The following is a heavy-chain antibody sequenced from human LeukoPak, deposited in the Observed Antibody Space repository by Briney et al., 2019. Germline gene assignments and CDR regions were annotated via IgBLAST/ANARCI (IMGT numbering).Heavy chain of an antibody. J-gene: IGHJ4*02. CDR3: ARDFLSGRNYFDY. V-gene: IGHV1-2*02. Sequence: GASVKVSCKASGYTFTGYYMHWVRQAPGQGLEWMGWINPNSGGTNYAQKFQGRVTMTRDTSTSTVYMELSSLRSEDTAVYYCARDFLSGRNYFDYWGQGTLVTVSS. CDR2: INPNSGGT. D-gene: IGHD1-26*01. CDR1: GYTFTGYY.